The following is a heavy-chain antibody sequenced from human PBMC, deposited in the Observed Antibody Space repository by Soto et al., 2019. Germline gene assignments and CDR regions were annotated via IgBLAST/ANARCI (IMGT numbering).Heavy chain of an antibody. CDR3: VRDYASDSGVLLYF. J-gene: IGHJ4*02. V-gene: IGHV1-3*01. D-gene: IGHD3-22*01. CDR2: IGAGDGKT. Sequence: QVQLVQSGTEVKKPGASVKVSCKASGYSFTHYVIHWVRQAPGQRLEWMGWIGAGDGKTYYSQNFQGRVTITKDTSATTAYMELSRLIPEDTAVYYCVRDYASDSGVLLYFWGQGTLVTVSS. CDR1: GYSFTHYV.